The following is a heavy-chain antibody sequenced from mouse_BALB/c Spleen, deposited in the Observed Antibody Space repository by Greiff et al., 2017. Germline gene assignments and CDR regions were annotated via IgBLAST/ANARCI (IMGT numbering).Heavy chain of an antibody. CDR3: ARRVTTSYYYAMDY. Sequence: VQLQQSGAELVRPGTSVKVSCKASGYAFTNYLIEWVKQRPGQGLEWIGVINPGSGGTNYNEKFKGKATLAADKSSSTAYMQLSSLTSDDSAVYFCARRVTTSYYYAMDYWGQGTSVTVSS. J-gene: IGHJ4*01. D-gene: IGHD2-2*01. V-gene: IGHV1-54*03. CDR2: INPGSGGT. CDR1: GYAFTNYL.